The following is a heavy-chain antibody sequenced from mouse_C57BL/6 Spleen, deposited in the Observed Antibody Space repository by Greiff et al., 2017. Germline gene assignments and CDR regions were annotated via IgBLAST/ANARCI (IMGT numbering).Heavy chain of an antibody. J-gene: IGHJ3*01. CDR3: ARGNGMDPWFAY. D-gene: IGHD2-1*01. CDR1: GYSITSGYY. CDR2: ISYDGSN. V-gene: IGHV3-6*01. Sequence: EVKLVESGPGLVKPSQSLSLTCSVTGYSITSGYYWNWIRQFPGNKLEWMGYISYDGSNNYNPSLKNRISITRDTSKNQFFLKLNSVTTEDTATYYCARGNGMDPWFAYWGQGTLVTVSA.